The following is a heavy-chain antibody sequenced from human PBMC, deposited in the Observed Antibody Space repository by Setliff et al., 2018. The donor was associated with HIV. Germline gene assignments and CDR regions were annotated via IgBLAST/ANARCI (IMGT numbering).Heavy chain of an antibody. J-gene: IGHJ2*01. D-gene: IGHD3-9*01. Sequence: GGSLRLSCETSGFIFTNAWMSWVRQSPRKGLEWLARVKSKSDGGTTSYAAPVKDRFTISRDDSRNTLYLQMNSMKSDDTATYYCVGHYYDPLTGYYVWFFDVWGRGTLVTVSS. CDR3: VGHYYDPLTGYYVWFFDV. V-gene: IGHV3-15*05. CDR2: VKSKSDGGTT. CDR1: GFIFTNAW.